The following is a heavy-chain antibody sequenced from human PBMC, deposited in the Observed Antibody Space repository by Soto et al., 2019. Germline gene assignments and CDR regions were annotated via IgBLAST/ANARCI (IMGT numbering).Heavy chain of an antibody. CDR2: IYASGAT. D-gene: IGHD3-10*01. Sequence: SGGSISTYYWSWIRQPPGGTLEWIGYIYASGATTYNPSLESRVTMSVDMPNNEFSLELTSLTAADTAVYYCARSHSFDGSIYHYYFDFWGQGTLVTGSS. CDR1: GGSISTYY. J-gene: IGHJ4*02. CDR3: ARSHSFDGSIYHYYFDF. V-gene: IGHV4-59*01.